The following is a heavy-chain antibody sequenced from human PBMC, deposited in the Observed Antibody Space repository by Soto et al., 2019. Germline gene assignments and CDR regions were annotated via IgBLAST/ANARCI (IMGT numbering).Heavy chain of an antibody. D-gene: IGHD6-13*01. CDR3: ARIRPEAAAGDYYFDD. J-gene: IGHJ4*02. CDR2: IFSNDEK. V-gene: IGHV2-26*01. Sequence: GSGPTLVNPTETLTLTCTVSGFSLSNARMGVSWIRQPPGKALEWLAHIFSNDEKSYSTSLKSRLTISKDTSKSQVVLTMTNMDPVDTATYYCARIRPEAAAGDYYFDDWGQRTPVTVSS. CDR1: GFSLSNARMG.